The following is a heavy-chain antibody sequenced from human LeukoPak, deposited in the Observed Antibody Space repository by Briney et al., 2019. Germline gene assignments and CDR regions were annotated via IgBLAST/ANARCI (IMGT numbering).Heavy chain of an antibody. D-gene: IGHD1-26*01. Sequence: SETLPLTCIVSGGSISSYYWSWIRQPPGKGLEWIGYIYYSGSTNYNPSLKSRVTISVDTSKNQFSLKLSSVTAADTAVYYCAREGASGSYCDYWGQGTLVTVSS. V-gene: IGHV4-59*01. CDR3: AREGASGSYCDY. J-gene: IGHJ4*02. CDR1: GGSISSYY. CDR2: IYYSGST.